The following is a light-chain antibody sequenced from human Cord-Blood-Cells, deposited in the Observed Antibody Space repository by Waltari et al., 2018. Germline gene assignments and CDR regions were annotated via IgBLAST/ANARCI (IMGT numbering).Light chain of an antibody. Sequence: IVLKQSPATLSLSPGERDTLSCRASQSVSSYLAWYQQKPGQAPRLLIYDASNRATGTPARFSGSGSGTDFTLTISSLEPEDFAVYYCQQRSNWPPLYSFGQGTKLEIK. CDR1: QSVSSY. V-gene: IGKV3-11*01. CDR3: QQRSNWPPLYS. J-gene: IGKJ2*03. CDR2: DAS.